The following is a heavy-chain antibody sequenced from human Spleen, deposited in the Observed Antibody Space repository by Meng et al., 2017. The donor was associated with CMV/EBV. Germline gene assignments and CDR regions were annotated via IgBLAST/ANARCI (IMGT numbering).Heavy chain of an antibody. CDR2: INPNSGDT. Sequence: ASVKVSCKASGYTFTGHYIHWVRQAPGQGLEWMGWINPNSGDTNYAQKFRGRVTMTRDTFISTAYMELRRLTSDDTAVYYCARSGDTEEFDYWGQGTVVTVSS. CDR1: GYTFTGHY. CDR3: ARSGDTEEFDY. V-gene: IGHV1-2*02. J-gene: IGHJ4*02. D-gene: IGHD5-18*01.